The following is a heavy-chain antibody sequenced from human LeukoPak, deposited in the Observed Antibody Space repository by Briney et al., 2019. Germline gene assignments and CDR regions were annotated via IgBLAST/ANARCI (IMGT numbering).Heavy chain of an antibody. CDR3: ARDRSSYEYYFDH. V-gene: IGHV3-23*01. Sequence: GGSLRLSCAASGFTFSSYAMSWVRQAPGKGLERVSAISGSGGSTYYADSVKGRFTISRDNSKNTLYLQMNSLRAEDTAVFYCARDRSSYEYYFDHWGQGTLVTVSS. D-gene: IGHD5-12*01. CDR1: GFTFSSYA. J-gene: IGHJ4*02. CDR2: ISGSGGST.